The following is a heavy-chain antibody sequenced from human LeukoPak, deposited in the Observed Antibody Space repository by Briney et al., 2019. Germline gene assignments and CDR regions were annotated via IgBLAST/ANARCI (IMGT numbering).Heavy chain of an antibody. D-gene: IGHD4-17*01. J-gene: IGHJ4*02. Sequence: GGSLRLSCAASGFTFTTYAMSWVRQAPGKGLEWVSAISGSGRSTYYADSVKGRFTISRDNSKNTLYLEMNSLRAEDTAVYYCAKKKGPRGDGDPIDYWGQGTLVTVSS. CDR1: GFTFTTYA. CDR2: ISGSGRST. V-gene: IGHV3-23*01. CDR3: AKKKGPRGDGDPIDY.